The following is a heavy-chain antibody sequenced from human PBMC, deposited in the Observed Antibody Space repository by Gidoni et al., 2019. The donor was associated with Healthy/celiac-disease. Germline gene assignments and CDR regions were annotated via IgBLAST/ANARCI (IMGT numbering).Heavy chain of an antibody. D-gene: IGHD7-27*01. Sequence: QLQLQESGPGLVKPSETLSLTCTVSGGSISSTNYYWGWIRQPPGKGLEWIGNIYYSGSAYYNPSLKSRVTISVDTSKNQFSLKLSSVTAADTAVYYCAEMGMEGGIDYWGQGTLVTVSS. J-gene: IGHJ4*02. CDR3: AEMGMEGGIDY. V-gene: IGHV4-39*01. CDR1: GGSISSTNYY. CDR2: IYYSGSA.